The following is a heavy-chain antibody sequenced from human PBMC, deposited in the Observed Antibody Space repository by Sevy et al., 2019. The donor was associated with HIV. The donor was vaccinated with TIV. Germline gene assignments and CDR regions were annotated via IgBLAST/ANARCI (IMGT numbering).Heavy chain of an antibody. J-gene: IGHJ5*02. Sequence: GGSLRLSCAASGFTFSSYAMHWVRQAPGKGLEWVAVISYDGSNKYYADSVKGRLTISRDNSKNTLYLQMNSLRAEDTAVYYCAREGGAVWFGEFHNWFDPWGQGTLVTVSS. V-gene: IGHV3-30-3*01. CDR1: GFTFSSYA. CDR2: ISYDGSNK. CDR3: AREGGAVWFGEFHNWFDP. D-gene: IGHD3-10*01.